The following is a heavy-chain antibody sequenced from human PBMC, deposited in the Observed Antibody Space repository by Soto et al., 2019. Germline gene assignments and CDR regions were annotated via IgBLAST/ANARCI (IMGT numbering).Heavy chain of an antibody. Sequence: GGSLRLSCAASGFTFDDYAMHWVRQAPGKGLEWVSGISWNSGSIGYADSVKGRFTISRDNAKNYLYLQMNSLRAEDTALYYCAKDSGGSYSRGYFDYWGQGTLVTVSS. D-gene: IGHD1-26*01. J-gene: IGHJ4*02. CDR2: ISWNSGSI. V-gene: IGHV3-9*01. CDR1: GFTFDDYA. CDR3: AKDSGGSYSRGYFDY.